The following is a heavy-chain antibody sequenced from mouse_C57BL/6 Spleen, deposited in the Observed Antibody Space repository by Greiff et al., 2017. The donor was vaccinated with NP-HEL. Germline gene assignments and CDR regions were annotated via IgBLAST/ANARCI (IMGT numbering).Heavy chain of an antibody. V-gene: IGHV1-54*01. Sequence: VQLRQSGAELVRPGTSVKVSCKASGYAFTNYLIEWVKQRPGQGLEWIGVINPGSGGTNYNEKFKGKATLTADKSSSTAYMQLSSLTSEDSAVYFCALAVDFPFAYWGQGTLVTVSA. D-gene: IGHD1-1*02. J-gene: IGHJ3*01. CDR2: INPGSGGT. CDR3: ALAVDFPFAY. CDR1: GYAFTNYL.